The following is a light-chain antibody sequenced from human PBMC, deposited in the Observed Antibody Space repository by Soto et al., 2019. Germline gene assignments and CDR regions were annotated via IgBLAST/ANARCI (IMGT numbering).Light chain of an antibody. Sequence: EIGLTQSQGTLSLSPGERATLSCRASQSVSSSYLAWYQQKPGQAPRLLSYDASSRATGIPDRFSGSGSGTDLTLPISRLEPEGFAVYFCRQYDRSPLTFGGGTKVEIK. J-gene: IGKJ4*01. V-gene: IGKV3-20*01. CDR2: DAS. CDR1: QSVSSSY. CDR3: RQYDRSPLT.